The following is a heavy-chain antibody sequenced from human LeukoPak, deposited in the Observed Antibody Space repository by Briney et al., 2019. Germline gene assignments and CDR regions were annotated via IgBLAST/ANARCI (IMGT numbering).Heavy chain of an antibody. J-gene: IGHJ4*02. CDR3: ARRVVRGIFDY. CDR1: GGSISSGSYY. V-gene: IGHV4-39*01. Sequence: SETLSLTCTVSGGSISSGSYYWGWIRQPPGKGLEWIGSIYYSGSTYYNPSLKSRVTISVDTSKNQFSLKLSSVTAADTAVYYCARRVVRGIFDYWGQGTLVTVSS. CDR2: IYYSGST. D-gene: IGHD3-10*01.